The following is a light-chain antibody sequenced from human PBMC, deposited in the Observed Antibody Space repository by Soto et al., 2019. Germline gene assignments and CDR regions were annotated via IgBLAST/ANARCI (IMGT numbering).Light chain of an antibody. V-gene: IGLV2-14*01. CDR3: SSYKSSSIHMV. CDR1: SSDVGGYNY. Sequence: QSALTQPASVSGSPGQSITISCTGTSSDVGGYNYVSWYQQHPGKAPKLMIYDVSNRPSGVSNRFSGSKSGNTASLTISGLQAEDEADYYCSSYKSSSIHMVFGGGTKLTVL. CDR2: DVS. J-gene: IGLJ2*01.